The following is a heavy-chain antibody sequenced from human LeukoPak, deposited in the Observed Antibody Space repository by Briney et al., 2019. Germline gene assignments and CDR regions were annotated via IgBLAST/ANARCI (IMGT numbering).Heavy chain of an antibody. Sequence: PGGSLRLSCAASGFIFSSYGMYWVRQAPGKGLEGVAVISNDGNNKQYADSVKGRFTISRDNSKNTLYLHMNSLRADDTAVYHCAKDGLMRFFDYWGQGTLVTVSS. J-gene: IGHJ4*02. D-gene: IGHD2-8*01. CDR1: GFIFSSYG. CDR2: ISNDGNNK. CDR3: AKDGLMRFFDY. V-gene: IGHV3-30*18.